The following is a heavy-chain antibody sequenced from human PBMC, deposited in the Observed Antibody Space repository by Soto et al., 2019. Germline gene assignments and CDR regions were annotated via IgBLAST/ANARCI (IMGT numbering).Heavy chain of an antibody. V-gene: IGHV3-23*01. D-gene: IGHD3-22*01. Sequence: EVHLLESGGGLVQPGESLRLSCVASGFSFSSYGMSWVRQAPGKGLEWASIISGSGDAKYYADSVKGRFTISRDNSKNTMYLQMDRLRADVTAVYYCAKDFDSDETTRGANDYWGQGTMVTVSS. CDR2: ISGSGDAK. CDR3: AKDFDSDETTRGANDY. CDR1: GFSFSSYG. J-gene: IGHJ4*02.